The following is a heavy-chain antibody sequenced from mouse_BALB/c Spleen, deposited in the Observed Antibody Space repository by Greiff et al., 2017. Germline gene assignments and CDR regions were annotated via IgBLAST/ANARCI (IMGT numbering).Heavy chain of an antibody. V-gene: IGHV5-9-4*01. CDR1: GFTFSSYA. J-gene: IGHJ4*01. Sequence: EVMLVESGGGLVKPGGSLKLSCAASGFTFSSYAMSWVRQSPEKRLEWVAEISSGGSYTYYPDTVTGRFTISRDNAKNTLYLEMSSLRSEDTAMYYCARAGDYGSSPYAMDYWGQGTSVTVSS. CDR2: ISSGGSYT. D-gene: IGHD1-1*01. CDR3: ARAGDYGSSPYAMDY.